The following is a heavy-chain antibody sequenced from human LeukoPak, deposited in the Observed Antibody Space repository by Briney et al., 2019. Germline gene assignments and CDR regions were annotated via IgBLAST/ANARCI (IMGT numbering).Heavy chain of an antibody. D-gene: IGHD1-26*01. Sequence: PSETLSLTCAVSGYSISSGYYWGWIRQPPGKGLEWIGSIYHSGSTYYNPSLKSRVTILVDTSKNQFSLKLSSVTAADTAVYYCARISGSYWNYFDYWGQGTLVTVSS. CDR3: ARISGSYWNYFDY. CDR1: GYSISSGYY. V-gene: IGHV4-38-2*01. CDR2: IYHSGST. J-gene: IGHJ4*02.